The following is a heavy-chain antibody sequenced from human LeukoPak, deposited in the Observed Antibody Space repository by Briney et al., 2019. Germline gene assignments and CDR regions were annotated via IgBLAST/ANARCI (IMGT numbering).Heavy chain of an antibody. CDR1: GFTFSSYW. V-gene: IGHV3-74*01. CDR2: IKSDGSST. D-gene: IGHD3-10*01. Sequence: GGSLRLSCAASGFTFSSYWMHWVRQAPGKGLVWVSRIKSDGSSTSYGDSVKGRFTISRDNAKNTLYLQMNSLRAEDTAVYYCARSSFGTYKLFDYWGQGTLVTVSS. J-gene: IGHJ4*02. CDR3: ARSSFGTYKLFDY.